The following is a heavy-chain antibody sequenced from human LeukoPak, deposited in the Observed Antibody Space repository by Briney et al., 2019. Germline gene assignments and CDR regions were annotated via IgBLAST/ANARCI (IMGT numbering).Heavy chain of an antibody. Sequence: ASVKVSCKASGYTFSGFYMHWVRQAPGQGLEWMGWMNPNSGDTKYAPKFQGRVTMTRDMSISTAYMEVNRLTSDDTAVYYCARSHCSGGSCYHSGHAFDIWGQGTMVTVSS. CDR3: ARSHCSGGSCYHSGHAFDI. J-gene: IGHJ3*02. D-gene: IGHD2-15*01. CDR2: MNPNSGDT. V-gene: IGHV1-2*02. CDR1: GYTFSGFY.